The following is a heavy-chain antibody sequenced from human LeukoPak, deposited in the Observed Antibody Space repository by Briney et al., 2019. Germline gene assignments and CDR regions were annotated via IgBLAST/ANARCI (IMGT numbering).Heavy chain of an antibody. J-gene: IGHJ5*02. CDR1: GGIFSSYA. CDR2: IIPIFGTA. D-gene: IGHD3-9*01. V-gene: IGHV1-69*01. CDR3: ASFEEPAP. Sequence: SSVTVSCKASGGIFSSYAFSWVRQAPGRGLEWMGGIIPIFGTANYAQKFQGRVTITADESTSTAYMELSSLRSEDTAVYYCASFEEPAPWGQGTLVTVSS.